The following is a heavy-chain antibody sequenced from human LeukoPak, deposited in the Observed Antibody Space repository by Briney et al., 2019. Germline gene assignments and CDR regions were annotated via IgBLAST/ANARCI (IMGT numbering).Heavy chain of an antibody. CDR3: ASGGDYAGIAALFRH. CDR2: ISVRGITI. D-gene: IGHD4-17*01. V-gene: IGHV3-11*01. CDR1: GFNFSASY. J-gene: IGHJ4*02. Sequence: AGGSLRLSCAASGFNFSASYMSWIRQAPGKGLEWVSYISVRGITINYADSVKGRFSIFRDDAKSSLFLQMNNLKTEDTALYYCASGGDYAGIAALFRHWGQGSLVTVSS.